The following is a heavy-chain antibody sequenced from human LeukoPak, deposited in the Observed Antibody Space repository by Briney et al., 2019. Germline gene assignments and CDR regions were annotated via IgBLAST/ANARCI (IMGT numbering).Heavy chain of an antibody. CDR3: AKDEGYCSGGSCYLTYYFDY. CDR2: ISYDGSNK. Sequence: GGSLRLSCAASGLTFSSYGMHWVRQAPGKGLEWVAVISYDGSNKYYADSVKGRFTISRDNSKNTLYLQMNSLRAEDTAVYYCAKDEGYCSGGSCYLTYYFDYWGQGTLVTVSS. V-gene: IGHV3-30*18. D-gene: IGHD2-15*01. CDR1: GLTFSSYG. J-gene: IGHJ4*02.